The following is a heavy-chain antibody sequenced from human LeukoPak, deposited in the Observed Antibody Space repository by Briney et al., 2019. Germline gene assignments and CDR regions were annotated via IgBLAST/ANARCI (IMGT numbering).Heavy chain of an antibody. CDR3: ARRVQKLVATSWFDP. CDR1: GYTFDDEY. J-gene: IGHJ5*02. Sequence: ASVKVSCKASGYTFDDEYIHWVRQAPGLGLEWMGWINPKNGDTNYAQRFQGRVTMTRDTSISTAYMELRRLKSDDSAVYYCARRVQKLVATSWFDPWGQGTLVTVSS. V-gene: IGHV1-2*02. D-gene: IGHD5-12*01. CDR2: INPKNGDT.